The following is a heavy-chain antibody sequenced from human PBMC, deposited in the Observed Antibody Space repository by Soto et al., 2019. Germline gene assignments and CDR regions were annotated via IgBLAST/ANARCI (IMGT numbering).Heavy chain of an antibody. V-gene: IGHV3-30*18. CDR2: ISHDGSNK. J-gene: IGHJ6*02. CDR3: AKTGSHYYYGIDV. CDR1: GLPFSGIV. Sequence: QEQLVASGEGGFHPGSSLRLSCQAPGLPFSGIVIHWVRRAPARGLEWVAVISHDGSNKHYGDSVKGRFTVSRDNSKNTLYLQMDSLRPEDTAVYYCAKTGSHYYYGIDVWGQGTTVAVSS.